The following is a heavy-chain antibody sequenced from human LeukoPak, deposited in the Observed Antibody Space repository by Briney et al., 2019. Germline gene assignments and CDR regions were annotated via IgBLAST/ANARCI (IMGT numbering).Heavy chain of an antibody. Sequence: PSETLSLTCAVYGGSFSGYYWSWIRQPPGKGLEWIGEINHSGSTNYNPSLKSRVTISVDTPKNQFSLKLSSVTAADTAVYYCARGLGVVVPAAKGNWFDPWGQGTLVTVSS. CDR2: INHSGST. CDR1: GGSFSGYY. J-gene: IGHJ5*02. CDR3: ARGLGVVVPAAKGNWFDP. V-gene: IGHV4-34*01. D-gene: IGHD2-2*01.